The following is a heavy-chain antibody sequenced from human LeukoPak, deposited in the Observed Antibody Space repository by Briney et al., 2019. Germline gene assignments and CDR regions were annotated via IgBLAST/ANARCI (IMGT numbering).Heavy chain of an antibody. CDR3: TRDEEGASREFDY. CDR1: GFTFSSYE. D-gene: IGHD1-26*01. Sequence: GGSLRLSCAASGFTFSSYEMNWVRQAPGKGLEWVSYISSSGTTTFYADSVEGRFTISRDNAKNTLYLQMNSLRVEDTAVYYCTRDEEGASREFDYWSQGAQVTVSS. CDR2: ISSSGTTT. J-gene: IGHJ4*02. V-gene: IGHV3-48*03.